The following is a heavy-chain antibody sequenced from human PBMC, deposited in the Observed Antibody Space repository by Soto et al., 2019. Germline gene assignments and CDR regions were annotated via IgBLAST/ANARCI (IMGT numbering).Heavy chain of an antibody. CDR3: ARLHAGIVVVPAGIYFDY. J-gene: IGHJ4*02. D-gene: IGHD2-2*01. Sequence: SETLSLTCTVSGVSISSSSYYWGWIRQPPGKGLEWIGSIYYSGSTYYNPSLKSRVTISVDTSKNQFSLKLSSVTAADTAVYYCARLHAGIVVVPAGIYFDYWGQGTLVTVSS. CDR1: GVSISSSSYY. CDR2: IYYSGST. V-gene: IGHV4-39*01.